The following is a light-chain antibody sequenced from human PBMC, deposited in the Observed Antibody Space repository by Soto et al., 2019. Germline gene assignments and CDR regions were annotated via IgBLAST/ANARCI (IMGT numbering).Light chain of an antibody. CDR2: EVS. J-gene: IGLJ2*01. Sequence: QSVLTQPASVSGSPGQSITISCTGTSSAVGAYNYVSWYQQHPAKAPKLMIYEVSNRPSGVSNRFSGSKSGNTASLTISGLQAEDEGDYYCTSYTISSHVVFGGGTKVTVL. CDR1: SSAVGAYNY. CDR3: TSYTISSHVV. V-gene: IGLV2-14*01.